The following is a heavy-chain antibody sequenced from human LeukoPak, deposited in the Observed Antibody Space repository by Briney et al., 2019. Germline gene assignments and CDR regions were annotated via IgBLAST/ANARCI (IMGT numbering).Heavy chain of an antibody. J-gene: IGHJ4*02. V-gene: IGHV3-48*03. CDR2: ISSGGSTI. D-gene: IGHD1-26*01. CDR1: GFXFSSYE. CDR3: ARALIVGATKGFDF. Sequence: GGSLRLSCAASGFXFSSYEMNWVRQAPGKGLEWVSYISSGGSTIYYTDSVKGRFTTSRDNAKNSLYLQMNSLRAEDTAVYYCARALIVGATKGFDFWGQGTLVTVSS.